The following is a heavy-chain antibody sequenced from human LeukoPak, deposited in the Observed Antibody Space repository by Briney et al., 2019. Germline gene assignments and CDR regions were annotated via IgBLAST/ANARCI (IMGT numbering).Heavy chain of an antibody. CDR1: GYSISSGYY. V-gene: IGHV4-38-2*02. CDR2: IDHSGST. CDR3: TRDSGLGNDAFDV. Sequence: SETLSLTCTVSGYSISSGYYWGWIRQPPGKGLEWTGSIDHSGSTYYNPSLKSRITISVDTSKNQFSLLLNSVTPEDTAVYYCTRDSGLGNDAFDVWGQGTMVTVSS. J-gene: IGHJ3*01. D-gene: IGHD3-10*01.